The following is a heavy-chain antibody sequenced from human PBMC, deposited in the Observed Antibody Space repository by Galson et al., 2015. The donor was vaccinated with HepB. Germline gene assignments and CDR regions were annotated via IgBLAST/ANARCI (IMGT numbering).Heavy chain of an antibody. CDR3: ARGGSSGWSGTLRYYYYMDV. D-gene: IGHD6-19*01. V-gene: IGHV1-69*10. Sequence: SVKVSCKASGGTFSSYAISWVRQAPGQGLEWMGGIIPILGIANYAQKFQGRVTITADKSTSTAYMELSSLRSEDTAVYYCARGGSSGWSGTLRYYYYMDVWGKGTTVTVSS. J-gene: IGHJ6*03. CDR1: GGTFSSYA. CDR2: IIPILGIA.